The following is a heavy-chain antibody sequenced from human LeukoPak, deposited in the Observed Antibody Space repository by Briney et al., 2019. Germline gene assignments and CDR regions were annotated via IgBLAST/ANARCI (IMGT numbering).Heavy chain of an antibody. CDR2: IRYDGSNK. Sequence: GGSLRLSCAASGFTFSDYGMHWVRQAPGKGLEWVAFIRYDGSNKYYADSVKGRFTISRDNSKNTLYLQMNSLRAEDTAVYYCARREGTAMVPYYFDYWGQGTLVTVSS. CDR3: ARREGTAMVPYYFDY. V-gene: IGHV3-30*02. J-gene: IGHJ4*02. CDR1: GFTFSDYG. D-gene: IGHD5-18*01.